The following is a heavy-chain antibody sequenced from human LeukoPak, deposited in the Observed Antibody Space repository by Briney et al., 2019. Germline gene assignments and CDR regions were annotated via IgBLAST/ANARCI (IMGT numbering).Heavy chain of an antibody. CDR1: GLTFSSSV. D-gene: IGHD6-19*01. V-gene: IGHV3-30*18. Sequence: GRPLRLSCAASGLTFSSSVIHWVRQGPGKGLEWVAVISKDGSNKYYADSVKGRFTISRDNSKNTLYLQMNSLRAGDTAVYYCAKQLNSDWIIDYWGQGTLVTVSS. J-gene: IGHJ4*02. CDR3: AKQLNSDWIIDY. CDR2: ISKDGSNK.